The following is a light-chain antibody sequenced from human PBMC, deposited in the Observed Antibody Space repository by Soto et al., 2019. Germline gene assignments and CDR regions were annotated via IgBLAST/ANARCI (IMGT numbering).Light chain of an antibody. CDR1: QSVFSNSNNKKY. V-gene: IGKV4-1*01. J-gene: IGKJ1*01. Sequence: DIVMTQSADSLAVSLGERATINCKSSQSVFSNSNNKKYLAWYQQKPGHPPKLLIHWASIRASGVPDRFSGSGSGTDFTLTISSLQAEDLAVYSCQQYYSTPWTFGQGNKVEIK. CDR3: QQYYSTPWT. CDR2: WAS.